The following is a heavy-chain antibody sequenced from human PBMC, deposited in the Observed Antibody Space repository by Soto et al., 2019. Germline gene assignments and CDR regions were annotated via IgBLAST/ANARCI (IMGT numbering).Heavy chain of an antibody. CDR1: GGTFSSHS. J-gene: IGHJ6*02. V-gene: IGHV1-69*13. CDR2: IIPIFGPA. D-gene: IGHD1-20*01. Sequence: SVKVSCKSSGGTFSSHSINWVRQAPGQGLEWMGGIIPIFGPANFAKKFQGRVTITADESTTTAYMELSTLTSEDTAVYYCATASLNRNGGRTGSHYNALDLWGQGTTVTVSS. CDR3: ATASLNRNGGRTGSHYNALDL.